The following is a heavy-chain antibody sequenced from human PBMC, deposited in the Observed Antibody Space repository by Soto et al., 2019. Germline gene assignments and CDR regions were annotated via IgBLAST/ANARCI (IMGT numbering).Heavy chain of an antibody. Sequence: QVQLMQSGAEVKKPGASVKVSCKASGDTFTDYYIHWVRQAPGQGLEWMGTVNPSGGHTTYAQHFLGRVTTTRDTPTSTLYMELTSLPSDDTARYYCARGGHVVVVTAALDYWGQGTLVTVSS. J-gene: IGHJ4*02. V-gene: IGHV1-46*01. CDR2: VNPSGGHT. CDR3: ARGGHVVVVTAALDY. D-gene: IGHD2-21*02. CDR1: GDTFTDYY.